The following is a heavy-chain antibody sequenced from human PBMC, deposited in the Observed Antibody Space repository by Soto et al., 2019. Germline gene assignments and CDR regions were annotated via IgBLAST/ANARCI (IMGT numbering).Heavy chain of an antibody. Sequence: MQLVESGGGVVQPGRSLRLSCAASGFTFSTFAMNWVRQAPGKGLEWVSRASPDGTSTSYADSVKGRFTISRDNAKNTLFMQMNSLRAEDTAVYYCTRHGSGDYFLFDPWGQGTLVTVSS. J-gene: IGHJ5*02. CDR2: ASPDGTST. D-gene: IGHD4-17*01. CDR1: GFTFSTFA. CDR3: TRHGSGDYFLFDP. V-gene: IGHV3-74*02.